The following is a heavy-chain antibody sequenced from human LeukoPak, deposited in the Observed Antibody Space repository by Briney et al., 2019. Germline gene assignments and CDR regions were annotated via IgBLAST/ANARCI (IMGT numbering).Heavy chain of an antibody. V-gene: IGHV3-7*01. CDR2: IKQDGSEK. CDR1: GFTFSSYW. CDR3: ARIPVRYCSSTSCPIVMDV. J-gene: IGHJ6*03. Sequence: GGSLRLSCAASGFTFSSYWMSWVRQAPGKGLEWVANIKQDGSEKYYVDSVKGRFTISRDNAKNSLYLQMNSLRAEDTAVYYCARIPVRYCSSTSCPIVMDVWGKGTTVTDSS. D-gene: IGHD2-2*01.